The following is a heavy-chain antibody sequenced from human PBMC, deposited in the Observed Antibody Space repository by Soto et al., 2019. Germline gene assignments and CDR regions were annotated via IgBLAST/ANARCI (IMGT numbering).Heavy chain of an antibody. CDR3: ASPGAGYYEHATPPAFDY. Sequence: GGSLRLSCAASGFTFSSYAMSWVRQAPGKGLEWVSAISGSGGSTYYADSVKGRFTISRDNSKNTLYLQMNSLRAEDTAVYYCASPGAGYYEHATPPAFDYWGQGTLVTVSS. J-gene: IGHJ4*02. V-gene: IGHV3-23*01. CDR1: GFTFSSYA. CDR2: ISGSGGST. D-gene: IGHD3-22*01.